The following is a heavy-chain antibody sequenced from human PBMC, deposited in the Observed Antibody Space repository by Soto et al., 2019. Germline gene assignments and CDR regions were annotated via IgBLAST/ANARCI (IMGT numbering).Heavy chain of an antibody. D-gene: IGHD2-8*01. CDR1: GYTLPNYS. V-gene: IGHV1-3*01. CDR2: INPGSGDT. J-gene: IGHJ4*02. Sequence: QVQFVQSGAEVKKPGASVRLSCKPSGYTLPNYSIQWVRQAAGQGLQWLGWINPGSGDTEYSQRFQGRVTLSRDNSASTFYMDLTSLTSEDTAVYFCTRDLNGGNPFDYWGQGTLVTVSS. CDR3: TRDLNGGNPFDY.